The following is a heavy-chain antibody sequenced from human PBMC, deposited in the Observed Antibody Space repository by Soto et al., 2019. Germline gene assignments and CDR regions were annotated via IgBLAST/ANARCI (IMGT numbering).Heavy chain of an antibody. J-gene: IGHJ4*02. CDR2: ISAYNGNT. Sequence: GASVKVSCKASGYTFTSYGISWVRQAPGQGLEWMGWISAYNGNTNYAQKLQGRVTMTTDTSTSTAYMELRSLRSDDTAVYYCARDLYCTNGVCYPSPYYFDYWGQGTLVTVSS. CDR3: ARDLYCTNGVCYPSPYYFDY. CDR1: GYTFTSYG. D-gene: IGHD2-8*01. V-gene: IGHV1-18*01.